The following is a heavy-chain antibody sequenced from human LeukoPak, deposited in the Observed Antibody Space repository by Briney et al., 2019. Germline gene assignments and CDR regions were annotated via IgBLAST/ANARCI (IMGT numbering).Heavy chain of an antibody. D-gene: IGHD3-9*01. CDR3: ARDGVSGLRYFDWLSFN. Sequence: PSETLSLTCTVSGGSISSSSYYWGWIRQPPGKGLEWIGSIYYSGSTYYNPSLKSRVTISVDTSKNQFSLKLSSVTAADTAVYYCARDGVSGLRYFDWLSFNWGQGTLVTVSS. CDR2: IYYSGST. V-gene: IGHV4-39*07. CDR1: GGSISSSSYY. J-gene: IGHJ4*02.